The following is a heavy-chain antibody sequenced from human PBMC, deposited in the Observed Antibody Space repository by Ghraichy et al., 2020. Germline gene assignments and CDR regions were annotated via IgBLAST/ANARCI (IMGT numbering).Heavy chain of an antibody. V-gene: IGHV1-69*13. CDR2: IIPIFGTA. Sequence: SVKVSCKASGGTVSSSVISGVRQAPGQGLEWMGGIIPIFGTANYAQKFQGRVTITADESTSTAYMELSSLRSEDTAVYYCARDPGEYCSNGVCGTRYYYYGMDVWGQGITVTVSS. J-gene: IGHJ6*02. D-gene: IGHD2-8*01. CDR1: GGTVSSSV. CDR3: ARDPGEYCSNGVCGTRYYYYGMDV.